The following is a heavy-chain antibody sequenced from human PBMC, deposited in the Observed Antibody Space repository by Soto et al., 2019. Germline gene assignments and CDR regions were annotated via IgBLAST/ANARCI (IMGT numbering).Heavy chain of an antibody. J-gene: IGHJ4*02. CDR3: AKSVGKGNTSYYLAY. V-gene: IGHV1-3*01. Sequence: ASVKVSCKTSGYTFTSYPMHWVRQAPGQRLEWMGWINAGIGNTKYSQKFQGRVTVTRDTSANTAYMELSSLRSEDAAVYYCAKSVGKGNTSYYLAYGGKGTLVPSPQ. D-gene: IGHD2-15*01. CDR2: INAGIGNT. CDR1: GYTFTSYP.